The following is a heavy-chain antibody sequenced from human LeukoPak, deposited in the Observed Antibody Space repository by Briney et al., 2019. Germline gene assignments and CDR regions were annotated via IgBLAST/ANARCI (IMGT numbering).Heavy chain of an antibody. CDR1: GGTFSSYA. CDR2: IIPIFGTA. Sequence: ASVKVSCKASGGTFSSYAISWVRQAPGQGLEWMGGIIPIFGTANYAQKFQGRVTITTDESTSTAYMDLSSLRSEDTAVYYCARSTGYSTSWFDYWGQGTLVTVSS. D-gene: IGHD6-13*01. V-gene: IGHV1-69*05. J-gene: IGHJ4*02. CDR3: ARSTGYSTSWFDY.